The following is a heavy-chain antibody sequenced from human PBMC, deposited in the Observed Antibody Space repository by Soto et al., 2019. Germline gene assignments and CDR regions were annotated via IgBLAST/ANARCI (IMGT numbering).Heavy chain of an antibody. CDR3: AREGEGGGYFDY. D-gene: IGHD3-16*01. CDR1: GGTFSSYA. J-gene: IGHJ4*02. CDR2: IIPIFGTA. V-gene: IGHV1-69*01. Sequence: QVQLVQSGAEVKKPGSSVKVSCKASGGTFSSYAISWVRQAPGHGLEGMGGIIPIFGTANYAQKFQGRVTITADESTRTAYMELSSRRCEDTAVYYCAREGEGGGYFDYWGQGTMVTVSS.